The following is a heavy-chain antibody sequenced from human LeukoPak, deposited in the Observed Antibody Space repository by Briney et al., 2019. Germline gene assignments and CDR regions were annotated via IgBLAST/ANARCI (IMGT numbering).Heavy chain of an antibody. CDR2: ISWNSGSI. J-gene: IGHJ4*02. V-gene: IGHV3-9*01. CDR3: AKDRQYYYDSSGYYDY. Sequence: GGSLRLSCAASGFTFDDYAMHWVRQAPGKGLEWVSGISWNSGSIGYVDSVKGRFTISRDNAKNSLYLQMNSLRAEDTALYYCAKDRQYYYDSSGYYDYWGQGTPVTVSS. D-gene: IGHD3-22*01. CDR1: GFTFDDYA.